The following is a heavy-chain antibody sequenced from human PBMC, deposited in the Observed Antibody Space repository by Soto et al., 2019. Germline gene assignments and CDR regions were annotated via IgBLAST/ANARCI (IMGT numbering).Heavy chain of an antibody. Sequence: QVQLQESGPALVRPSDSLSLMCSVSGVPITTFYWSWIRQAPGKGLEYIGYIYYGGSTHYNPALKSRVTISVDTANKEFSLKLRSVNAADTAAYYCARGQLLHYQYGLDVWGQGTTVIV. J-gene: IGHJ6*02. CDR2: IYYGGST. D-gene: IGHD3-10*01. CDR3: ARGQLLHYQYGLDV. CDR1: GVPITTFY. V-gene: IGHV4-59*07.